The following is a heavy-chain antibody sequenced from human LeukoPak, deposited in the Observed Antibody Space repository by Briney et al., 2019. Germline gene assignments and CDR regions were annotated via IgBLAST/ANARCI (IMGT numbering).Heavy chain of an antibody. Sequence: GGSLRLSCAASGFTFSSYGMHWVRQAPGKGLEWVALIRYDGSNEYYADSVKGRFAISRDNSKNTLYLQMNSLRAEDTAVYYCAGGTVTTDFDYWGQGTLVTVSS. CDR1: GFTFSSYG. V-gene: IGHV3-30*02. CDR3: AGGTVTTDFDY. D-gene: IGHD4-17*01. J-gene: IGHJ4*02. CDR2: IRYDGSNE.